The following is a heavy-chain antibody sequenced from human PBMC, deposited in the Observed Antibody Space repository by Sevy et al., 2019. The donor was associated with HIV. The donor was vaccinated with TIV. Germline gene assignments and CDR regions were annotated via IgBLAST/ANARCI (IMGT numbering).Heavy chain of an antibody. J-gene: IGHJ4*02. CDR1: GYRFTSYW. CDR2: IYPDDSDL. CDR3: ARRFYDSTGYPQYFFDH. Sequence: GESLKISCRGSGYRFTSYWIAWVRQVPGKGLEWMGIIYPDDSDLRYSPSLQGQVTISVDKSISTAYLQWRSLEASDTAMYFCARRFYDSTGYPQYFFDHWGQGTLVTVSS. D-gene: IGHD3-22*01. V-gene: IGHV5-51*01.